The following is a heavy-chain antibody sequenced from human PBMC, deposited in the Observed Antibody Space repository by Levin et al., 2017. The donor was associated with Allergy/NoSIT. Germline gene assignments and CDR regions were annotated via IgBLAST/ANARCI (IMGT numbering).Heavy chain of an antibody. CDR1: AGSISSSTYY. D-gene: IGHD5-12*01. Sequence: PGGSLRLSCTVSAGSISSSTYYWSWIRQPPGKGLEWIGCIYYSGSTYYNPSLKSRVTISVDTSKNQCSLKLSSVTAADTAVYYCARGRSNGGYDLWGQGTLVTVSS. CDR3: ARGRSNGGYDL. J-gene: IGHJ4*02. V-gene: IGHV4-39*07. CDR2: IYYSGST.